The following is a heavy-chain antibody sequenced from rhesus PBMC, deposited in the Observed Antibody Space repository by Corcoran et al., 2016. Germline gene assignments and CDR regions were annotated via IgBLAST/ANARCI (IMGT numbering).Heavy chain of an antibody. CDR2: IHGNTGED. CDR1: GGSMSSNW. D-gene: IGHD6-37*01. V-gene: IGHV4-80*01. Sequence: QVQLQESGPGLVEPSETLSLTCSVSGGSMSSNWWSWTRQLPGKRLEWIGDIHGNTGEDKYSPSIKSRVTISGDASKSQYFLRLTSLTAADTAVYYCARWHFRGGSFGLDSWGQGVVVTVSS. CDR3: ARWHFRGGSFGLDS. J-gene: IGHJ6*01.